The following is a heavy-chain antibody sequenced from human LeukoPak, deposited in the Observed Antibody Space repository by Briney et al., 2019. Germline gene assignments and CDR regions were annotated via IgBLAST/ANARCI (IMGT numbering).Heavy chain of an antibody. CDR2: INPSGGST. D-gene: IGHD3-10*01. CDR1: GYTFTSYY. CDR3: ARVRGITMVRGAILDP. J-gene: IGHJ5*02. Sequence: ASVKVSCKASGYTFTSYYMHWVRQAPGQGLEWMGIINPSGGSTSYAQTFQGRVTMTRDTSTSTVYMELSNLRSEDTAVYYCARVRGITMVRGAILDPWGQGTLVTVSS. V-gene: IGHV1-46*01.